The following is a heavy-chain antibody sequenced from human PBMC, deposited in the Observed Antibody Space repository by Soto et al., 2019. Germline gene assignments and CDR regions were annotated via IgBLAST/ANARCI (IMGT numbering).Heavy chain of an antibody. D-gene: IGHD6-6*01. CDR2: ISYDGSDK. Sequence: PGGSLRLSCAASGFTFSSYGVHWVRQAPGKGLEWVALISYDGSDKYYADSVKGRFTISRDNSKNTLYLQMNSLRVEDTAVYYCAKDVYSSTSYYFDSWGQGTLVTVSS. V-gene: IGHV3-30*18. CDR3: AKDVYSSTSYYFDS. CDR1: GFTFSSYG. J-gene: IGHJ4*02.